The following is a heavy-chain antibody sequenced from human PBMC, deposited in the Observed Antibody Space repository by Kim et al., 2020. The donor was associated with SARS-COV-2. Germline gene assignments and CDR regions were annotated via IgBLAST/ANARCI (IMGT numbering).Heavy chain of an antibody. J-gene: IGHJ3*02. CDR1: GYTFTYRY. CDR2: ITPFNGNT. CDR3: ARSYDSSGYYAFDI. D-gene: IGHD3-22*01. Sequence: SVKVSCKASGYTFTYRYLHWVRQAPGQALEWMGWITPFNGNTNYAQKFQDRVTITRDRSMSTAYMELSSLRSEDAAMYYCARSYDSSGYYAFDIWGQGTMVTVSS. V-gene: IGHV1-45*02.